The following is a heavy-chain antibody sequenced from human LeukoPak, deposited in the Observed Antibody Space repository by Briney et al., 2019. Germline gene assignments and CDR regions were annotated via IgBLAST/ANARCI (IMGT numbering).Heavy chain of an antibody. CDR2: ISGNGANI. CDR3: AKDLDERWLVEPDH. D-gene: IGHD6-19*01. Sequence: GCLRLSWVASGFPFSTYAMSWVRPAPGQGLEGVAVISGNGANIYYGDSMECRVTISRDNSKNTLHLQMNSLRVEDTAVYHCAKDLDERWLVEPDHWGQGTLVTVSS. J-gene: IGHJ4*02. V-gene: IGHV3-23*02. CDR1: GFPFSTYA.